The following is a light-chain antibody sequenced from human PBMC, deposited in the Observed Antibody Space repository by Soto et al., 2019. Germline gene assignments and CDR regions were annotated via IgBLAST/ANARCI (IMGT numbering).Light chain of an antibody. Sequence: QSALTQPASVSGSPGQSIAISCTGTSSDIGSYNYVSWYQQHPGKAPKLIIHEVSNRPSGISDHFSGSKSGNTASLTISGLQGDDEADYYCSSHTTYTTRIFGTGTKVTVL. CDR3: SSHTTYTTRI. V-gene: IGLV2-14*01. CDR1: SSDIGSYNY. CDR2: EVS. J-gene: IGLJ1*01.